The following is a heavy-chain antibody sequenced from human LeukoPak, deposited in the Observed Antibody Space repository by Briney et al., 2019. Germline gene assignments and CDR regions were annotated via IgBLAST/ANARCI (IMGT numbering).Heavy chain of an antibody. J-gene: IGHJ4*02. CDR3: ARGVGALKYYFDY. CDR2: ISYDGSNK. CDR1: GFTFSSYA. Sequence: GGSLRLSCAASGFTFSSYAMHWVRQAPGKGLEWVAVISYDGSNKYYADSVKGRFTISRDNSKNTLYLQMNSLRAEDTAVYYCARGVGALKYYFDYWGQGTLVTVSS. D-gene: IGHD1-26*01. V-gene: IGHV3-30*04.